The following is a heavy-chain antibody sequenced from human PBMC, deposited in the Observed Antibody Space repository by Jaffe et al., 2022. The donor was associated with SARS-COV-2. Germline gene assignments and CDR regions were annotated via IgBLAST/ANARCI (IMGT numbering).Heavy chain of an antibody. CDR1: GYIFTSYA. Sequence: QVQLVQSGAEVKKPGASVKVSCEASGYIFTSYAIHWVRQAPGQSLEWMGRINTGNGDTRFSQTFQGRVTIAMDTSANTAYMEVNSLRSEDTAVYFCARAYDSWSGENYFDHWGQGTLVTVS. D-gene: IGHD3-3*01. CDR2: INTGNGDT. CDR3: ARAYDSWSGENYFDH. V-gene: IGHV1-3*04. J-gene: IGHJ4*02.